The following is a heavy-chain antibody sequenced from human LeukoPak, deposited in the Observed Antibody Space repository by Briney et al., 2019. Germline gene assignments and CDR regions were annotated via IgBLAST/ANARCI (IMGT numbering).Heavy chain of an antibody. J-gene: IGHJ6*03. CDR1: GGSISIYY. D-gene: IGHD3-16*01. CDR3: ARETSQKGAHYMDV. CDR2: IYYSGST. V-gene: IGHV4-59*01. Sequence: PSETLSLTCTVSGGSISIYYWSWIRQPPGKGLEWIGYIYYSGSTNYNPSLKSRDTISVDTSKNQFSLKLSSVTAADTAVYYCARETSQKGAHYMDVWGKGTTVTISS.